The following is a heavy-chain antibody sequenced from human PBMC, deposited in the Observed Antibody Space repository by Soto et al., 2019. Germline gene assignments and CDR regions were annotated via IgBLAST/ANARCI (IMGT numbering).Heavy chain of an antibody. CDR3: ARDAPLWLGELSH. D-gene: IGHD3-10*01. CDR1: GGSIRSPNYY. CDR2: IYYNGST. J-gene: IGHJ4*02. V-gene: IGHV4-31*03. Sequence: QVQLQESGPGLVKPSQTLSLTCTVIGGSIRSPNYYWSWIRQHPGKGLEWIGNIYYNGSTNYTPSLYRRVVISLDTSKNQFSLKLNSVTAADTAVYYCARDAPLWLGELSHWGQGTLVTVSS.